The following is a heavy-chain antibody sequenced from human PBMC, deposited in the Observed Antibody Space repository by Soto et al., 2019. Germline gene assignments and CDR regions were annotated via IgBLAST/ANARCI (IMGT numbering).Heavy chain of an antibody. V-gene: IGHV1-3*01. CDR1: GYTFTSYA. D-gene: IGHD1-26*01. Sequence: ASVKVSCKASGYTFTSYAMHWVRQAPGQRLEWMGWINAGNGNTKYSQKFQGRVTITRDTSASTAYMELSSLRSEDTAVYYCARDPSGSYSFDDWGQGTLVTVSS. CDR2: INAGNGNT. J-gene: IGHJ4*02. CDR3: ARDPSGSYSFDD.